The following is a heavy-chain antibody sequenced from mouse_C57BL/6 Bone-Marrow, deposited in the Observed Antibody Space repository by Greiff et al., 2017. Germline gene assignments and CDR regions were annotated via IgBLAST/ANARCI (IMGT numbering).Heavy chain of an antibody. J-gene: IGHJ4*01. CDR2: IHPNSGST. CDR1: GYTFTSYW. Sequence: VQLQQPGAELVKPGASAKLSCKASGYTFTSYWMHWVKQRPGQGLEWIGMIHPNSGSTNYNEKFKSKATLTVDKSSSTAYMQLSSLTSEDSAVYYCARNHYYAMDYWGQGTSVTVSS. CDR3: ARNHYYAMDY. V-gene: IGHV1-64*01.